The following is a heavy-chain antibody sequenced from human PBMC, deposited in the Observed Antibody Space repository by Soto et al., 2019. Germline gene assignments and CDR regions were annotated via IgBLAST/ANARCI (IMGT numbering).Heavy chain of an antibody. Sequence: QVQLQESGPGLVKPSETLSLTCTVSGGSISSYCWSWIRQPPGKGLEWIGYIYYSGSTNYNPSLKRRVTLSVDTSKNQFSLKLSSVAAADTAVYYCAGSGSSPYYYYYGMDVWGQGTTVTVSS. CDR2: IYYSGST. D-gene: IGHD3-10*01. V-gene: IGHV4-59*01. CDR1: GGSISSYC. CDR3: AGSGSSPYYYYYGMDV. J-gene: IGHJ6*02.